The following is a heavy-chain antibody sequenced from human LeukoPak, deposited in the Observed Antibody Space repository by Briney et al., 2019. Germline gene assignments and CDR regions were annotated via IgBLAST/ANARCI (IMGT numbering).Heavy chain of an antibody. CDR3: ARDLYDYYDSSGYYGDY. V-gene: IGHV1-2*06. CDR1: GYSFTNYH. D-gene: IGHD3-22*01. Sequence: ASVKVSCNTSGYSFTNYHMHWVRLAPGQGLEWMGHIYPNTGGTSYAQRFQGRVTMTSDTSVSTVYMELSSLISDDTAAYYCARDLYDYYDSSGYYGDYWGQGTLVTVSS. CDR2: IYPNTGGT. J-gene: IGHJ4*02.